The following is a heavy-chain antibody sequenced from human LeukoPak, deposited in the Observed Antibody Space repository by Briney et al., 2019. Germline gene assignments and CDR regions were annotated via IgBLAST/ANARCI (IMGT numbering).Heavy chain of an antibody. V-gene: IGHV1-2*02. J-gene: IGHJ6*03. CDR2: INPNSGGT. CDR3: ARAIEYSSSSVHYYYYMDV. D-gene: IGHD6-6*01. CDR1: GYTFTGYY. Sequence: ASVKVSCKASGYTFTGYYMHWVRQAPGQGLEWMGWINPNSGGTNYAQKFQGRVTITRDTSISTAYMELSRLRSDDTAVYYCARAIEYSSSSVHYYYYMDVWGKGTTVTVSS.